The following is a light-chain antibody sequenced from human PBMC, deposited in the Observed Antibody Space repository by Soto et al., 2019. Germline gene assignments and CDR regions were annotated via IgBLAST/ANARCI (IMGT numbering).Light chain of an antibody. J-gene: IGKJ3*01. CDR3: HQRSTWPFT. V-gene: IGKV3-11*01. CDR1: QSISSY. Sequence: EIVLTQSPATLSLSPGERATLSCRASQSISSYLAWHQQKPDQAPRLLIYDASNRATGIPARFSGSGSGTDFTLTISSLEPEDFAVYYCHQRSTWPFTFGPGTKVDIK. CDR2: DAS.